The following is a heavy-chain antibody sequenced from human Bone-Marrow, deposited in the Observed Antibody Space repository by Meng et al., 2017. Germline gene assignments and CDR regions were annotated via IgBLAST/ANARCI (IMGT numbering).Heavy chain of an antibody. Sequence: QVQLQESGPGLGKPSQTLSRTGTVAGGSISSGDYYWSWIRQPPGRGLEWIGYIYYSGSTYYNPSLRSRVTISVDTSKNQFSLILTSVTAADTAVYFCARVETATTNPYFDYWGQGTLVTVSS. J-gene: IGHJ4*02. V-gene: IGHV4-30-4*01. CDR3: ARVETATTNPYFDY. CDR2: IYYSGST. D-gene: IGHD5-24*01. CDR1: GGSISSGDYY.